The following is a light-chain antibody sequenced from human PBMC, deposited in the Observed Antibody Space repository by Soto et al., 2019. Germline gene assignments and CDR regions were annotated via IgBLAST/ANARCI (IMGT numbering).Light chain of an antibody. CDR3: QQSYSTPWT. CDR1: QSISRY. CDR2: AAS. J-gene: IGKJ1*01. V-gene: IGKV1-39*01. Sequence: DIQMTQSPSSLSASVGDRVTITCRASQSISRYLYWYQQKPGKAPKLLIYAASSLQSGVPSRFSGSGSGTDFTLTISSLQPEDFATYYCQQSYSTPWTFGQGTKVDIK.